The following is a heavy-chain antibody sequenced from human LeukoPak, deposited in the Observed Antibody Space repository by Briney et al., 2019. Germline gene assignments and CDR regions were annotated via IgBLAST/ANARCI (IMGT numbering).Heavy chain of an antibody. Sequence: PGGSLRLSCAASGFTLSDYYMGWIRQAPGKGLEWVSYSSSSGSTIYYADSVRGRFAISRDNAKSSLYLQMNSLRAEDTAVYYCARRRDFIDYWGQGTLVAVSS. V-gene: IGHV3-11*01. CDR1: GFTLSDYY. CDR3: ARRRDFIDY. D-gene: IGHD3/OR15-3a*01. J-gene: IGHJ4*02. CDR2: SSSSGSTI.